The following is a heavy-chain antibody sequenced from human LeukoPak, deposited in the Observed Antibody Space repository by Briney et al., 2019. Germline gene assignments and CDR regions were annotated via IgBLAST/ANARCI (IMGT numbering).Heavy chain of an antibody. CDR3: ARAFGYYDTSGYYYPDPYWYFDL. V-gene: IGHV4-59*01. Sequence: SETLSLTCTVSGDSISNYYWSLIRQPPGKGLEWIGYIYDSGSTNYNPSPKSRVTISVDTSKNHFSLKLTSVTAADTAVYYCARAFGYYDTSGYYYPDPYWYFDLWGRGTLVTVSS. D-gene: IGHD3-22*01. J-gene: IGHJ2*01. CDR2: IYDSGST. CDR1: GDSISNYY.